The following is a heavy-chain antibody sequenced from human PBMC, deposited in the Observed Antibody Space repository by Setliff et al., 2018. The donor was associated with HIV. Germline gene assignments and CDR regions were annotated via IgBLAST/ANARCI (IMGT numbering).Heavy chain of an antibody. Sequence: PSETLSLTCTVSGAPISTDEYYWGWIRQPPGKGLEWIGNIYSGGTTYYNSSLRSRVTISVDTSKNQFSLKLNSVTAADTAVYYCARHAVPHYYDSSGPSWGPGTLVTVSS. V-gene: IGHV4-39*07. CDR2: IYSGGTT. D-gene: IGHD3-22*01. CDR1: GAPISTDEYY. CDR3: ARHAVPHYYDSSGPS. J-gene: IGHJ5*02.